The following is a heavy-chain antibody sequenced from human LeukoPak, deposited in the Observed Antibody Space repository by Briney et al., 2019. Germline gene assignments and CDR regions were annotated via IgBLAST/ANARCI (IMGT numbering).Heavy chain of an antibody. Sequence: PSETLSLTCTVSGGSISSGSYYWSWIRQPAGKGLEWIGRIYTSGSTNYNPSLKSRVTISVDTSKNQFSLKLSSVTAADTAVYYCARSPYYYGSGSPGYYHYMDVWGKGTTVTVSS. CDR2: IYTSGST. CDR1: GGSISSGSYY. V-gene: IGHV4-61*02. CDR3: ARSPYYYGSGSPGYYHYMDV. J-gene: IGHJ6*03. D-gene: IGHD3-10*01.